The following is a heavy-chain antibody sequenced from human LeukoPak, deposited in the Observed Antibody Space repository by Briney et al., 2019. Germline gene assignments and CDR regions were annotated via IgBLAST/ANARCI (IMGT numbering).Heavy chain of an antibody. Sequence: SETLSLTCAVYGGSFSGYYWSWIRQPPGKGLEWIGEINHSGSTNYNPSLKSRVTISVDTSKNQFSLKLSSVTAADTAVYYCARHEAPYYYGSGSSLGGFDPWGQGTLVTVSS. CDR3: ARHEAPYYYGSGSSLGGFDP. CDR1: GGSFSGYY. V-gene: IGHV4-34*01. D-gene: IGHD3-10*01. J-gene: IGHJ5*02. CDR2: INHSGST.